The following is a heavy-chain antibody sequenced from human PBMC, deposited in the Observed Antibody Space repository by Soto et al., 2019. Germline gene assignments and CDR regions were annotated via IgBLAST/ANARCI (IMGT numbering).Heavy chain of an antibody. D-gene: IGHD1-1*01. V-gene: IGHV1-69*13. CDR1: AGTFRSFA. CDR2: IIPIFGTT. Sequence: SLRVSCKASAGTFRSFAISWERQAPGQGLEWMGGIIPIFGTTNYAQRCQGRVTITADESTRTAYMEVTTRRSEDTAVYYGARDRDNNYDYWGQGTVVTVSS. J-gene: IGHJ4*02. CDR3: ARDRDNNYDY.